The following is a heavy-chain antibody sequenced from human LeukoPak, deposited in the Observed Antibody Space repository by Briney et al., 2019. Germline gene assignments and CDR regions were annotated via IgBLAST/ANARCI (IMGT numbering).Heavy chain of an antibody. CDR2: IYYSGST. Sequence: SETLSLTCTVSGGSISSYYWSWIRQPPGKGLEWIGYIYYSGSTNYNPSLKSRVTISVYTSKNQFFLKLSSVTAADTAVYYCARDLYDSSSSYYMDVWGKGTTVTISS. CDR3: ARDLYDSSSSYYMDV. V-gene: IGHV4-59*01. D-gene: IGHD6-13*01. CDR1: GGSISSYY. J-gene: IGHJ6*03.